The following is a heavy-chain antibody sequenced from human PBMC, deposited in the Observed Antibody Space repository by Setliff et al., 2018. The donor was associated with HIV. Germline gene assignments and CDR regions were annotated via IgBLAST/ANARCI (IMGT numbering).Heavy chain of an antibody. V-gene: IGHV1-2*06. J-gene: IGHJ4*02. Sequence: ASVKVSCKASGYIFSHYYTHWVRQAPGQGLEWMGRISPNSGGTHYPQKFQGRVTLTSDTSISTAYMELSGLRSDDTAVYYCARGQGPVDYWGQGTLVTSPQ. CDR3: ARGQGPVDY. CDR2: ISPNSGGT. CDR1: GYIFSHYY.